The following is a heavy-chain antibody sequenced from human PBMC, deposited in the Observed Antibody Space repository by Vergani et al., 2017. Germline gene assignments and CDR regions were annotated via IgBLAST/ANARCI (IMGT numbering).Heavy chain of an antibody. CDR2: LCPSGST. J-gene: IGHJ4*02. CDR3: ATGAGPFDI. CDR1: GGSISSGSYY. Sequence: QVQLQESGPGLVKPSQTLSLTCTVSGGSISSGSYYWSWIRQPAGKGLEWIGRLCPSGSTNYKPSLKSRVTMSIDTSKSQFSLKLTSVTAADTAVYYCATGAGPFDIWGQGTLVTVSS. V-gene: IGHV4-61*02. D-gene: IGHD7-27*01.